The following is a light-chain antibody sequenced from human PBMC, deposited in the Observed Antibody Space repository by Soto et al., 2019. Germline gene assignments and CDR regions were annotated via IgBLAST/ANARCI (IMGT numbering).Light chain of an antibody. CDR3: QQYGSSPPRSDT. Sequence: EIVLTQSPDTLSLSPRERATLSCRASQSVSSSYLAWYQQKPGQSPRLLIYGASSRATGIPDRFNGSGSGTDFTLIISRLEPEEFACYYCQQYGSSPPRSDTFRQGNKLEIK. V-gene: IGKV3-20*01. CDR2: GAS. J-gene: IGKJ2*01. CDR1: QSVSSSY.